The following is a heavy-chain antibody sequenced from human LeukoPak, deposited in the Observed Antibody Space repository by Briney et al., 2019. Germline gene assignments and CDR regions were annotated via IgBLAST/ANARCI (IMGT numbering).Heavy chain of an antibody. V-gene: IGHV1-2*02. CDR3: AREAAGYYDSSAYLFD. J-gene: IGHJ4*02. D-gene: IGHD3-22*01. Sequence: ASVKVSCKASGYTFTGYYMHWVRQAPGQGLEWMGWINPNSRGTNYAQKFQGRVTMTRDTSISTVYMELSRLRSDDTAVYYCAREAAGYYDSSAYLFDWGQGTLVTVSS. CDR1: GYTFTGYY. CDR2: INPNSRGT.